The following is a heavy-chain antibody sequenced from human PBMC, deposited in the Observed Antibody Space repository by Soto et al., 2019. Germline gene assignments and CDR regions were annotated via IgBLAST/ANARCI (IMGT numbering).Heavy chain of an antibody. V-gene: IGHV3-23*01. Sequence: EVQLLESGGGLVQPGGSLRLSCAASGFTFSSYAMSWVRQAPGKGLEWVSAISGSGGTTYYADSVKGRFTFSRDNAKNSLYLQMNSLRAEDTAVYYCAKTANGWFSAFAIWGQGTRVTVSS. D-gene: IGHD6-19*01. CDR3: AKTANGWFSAFAI. CDR1: GFTFSSYA. CDR2: ISGSGGTT. J-gene: IGHJ3*02.